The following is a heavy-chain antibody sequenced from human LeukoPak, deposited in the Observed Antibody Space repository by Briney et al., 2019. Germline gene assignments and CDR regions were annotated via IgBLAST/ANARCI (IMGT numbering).Heavy chain of an antibody. D-gene: IGHD2/OR15-2a*01. CDR3: AKTPGRIVAPLDY. V-gene: IGHV3-30*18. Sequence: GGSLRLSCAASGFTFSSYGMHWVRQAPGKELEWVAVISYDGSNKYYADSVKGRFTISRDNSKNTLYLQMNSLRAEDTAVYYCAKTPGRIVAPLDYWGQGTLVTVSS. CDR1: GFTFSSYG. J-gene: IGHJ4*02. CDR2: ISYDGSNK.